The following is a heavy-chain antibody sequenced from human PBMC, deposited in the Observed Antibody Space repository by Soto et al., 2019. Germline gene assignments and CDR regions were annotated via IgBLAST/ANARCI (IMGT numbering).Heavy chain of an antibody. J-gene: IGHJ4*02. V-gene: IGHV3-23*01. CDR3: AKDLRITMIVVALGGLDY. D-gene: IGHD3-22*01. Sequence: GGSLRLSCAASGFTFSSYAMSWVRQAPGKGLEWVSAISGSGGSTYYADSVKGRFTISRDNSTTTLYLQMNSLRAEDTAGYYCAKDLRITMIVVALGGLDYWGQGTLVTVSS. CDR1: GFTFSSYA. CDR2: ISGSGGST.